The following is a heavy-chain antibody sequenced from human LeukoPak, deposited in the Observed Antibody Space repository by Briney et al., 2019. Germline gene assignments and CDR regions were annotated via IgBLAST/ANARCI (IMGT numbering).Heavy chain of an antibody. CDR3: ARALTYYDFWSGPLGY. Sequence: GGSLRLSCAASGFTVSSNEMSWVRQAPGKGLEWVSSISGGSTYYADSRKGRFTISRDNSKNTLHLQMNSLRAEDTAVYYCARALTYYDFWSGPLGYWGQGTLVTVSS. D-gene: IGHD3-3*01. CDR2: ISGGST. V-gene: IGHV3-38-3*01. CDR1: GFTVSSNE. J-gene: IGHJ4*02.